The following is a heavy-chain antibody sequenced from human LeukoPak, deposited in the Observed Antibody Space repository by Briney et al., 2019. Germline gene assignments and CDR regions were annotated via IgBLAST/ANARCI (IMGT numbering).Heavy chain of an antibody. CDR3: ARGIAAAGLHFDY. CDR1: GFTFSSYA. D-gene: IGHD6-13*01. Sequence: GGSLRLSGAASGFTFSSYAMSWVRQAPGKGLEWVSAISGSGGSTYYADSVKGRFTISRDNSKNTLYLQMNSLRAEDTAVYYCARGIAAAGLHFDYWGQGTLVTVSS. J-gene: IGHJ4*02. V-gene: IGHV3-23*01. CDR2: ISGSGGST.